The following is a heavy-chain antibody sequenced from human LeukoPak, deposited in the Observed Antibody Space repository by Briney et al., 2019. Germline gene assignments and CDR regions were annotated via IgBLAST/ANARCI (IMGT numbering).Heavy chain of an antibody. CDR3: AKDGRQGAYDV. CDR1: GFTFHDFT. CDR2: ISWDSSST. Sequence: GSLRLSCVASGFTFHDFTMHWVRQRPGKGLEWVSLISWDSSSTYFTDSVKGRFTISRDNTKNSLYLQMNSLTTEDTAFYYCAKDGRQGAYDVWGQGTLVTVS. D-gene: IGHD2-21*01. J-gene: IGHJ3*01. V-gene: IGHV3-43*01.